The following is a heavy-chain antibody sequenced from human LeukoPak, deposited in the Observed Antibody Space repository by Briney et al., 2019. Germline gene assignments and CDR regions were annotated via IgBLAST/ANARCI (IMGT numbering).Heavy chain of an antibody. CDR3: TRAPYNSENYPYCFDF. Sequence: SGGSLRLSCTASGFSFGDYGMSWVRQAPGKGLGWVSFIRSTTHSGTTEYAASVKGRFTMSRDDSKRIAYLQMNSLKTEDTAVYYCTRAPYNSENYPYCFDFWGQGTLVTVSS. CDR1: GFSFGDYG. J-gene: IGHJ4*02. V-gene: IGHV3-49*04. CDR2: IRSTTHSGTT. D-gene: IGHD1-7*01.